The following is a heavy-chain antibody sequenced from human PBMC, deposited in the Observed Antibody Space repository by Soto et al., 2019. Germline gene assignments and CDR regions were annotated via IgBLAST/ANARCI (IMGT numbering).Heavy chain of an antibody. CDR3: ARETNPYSSSSHAFDI. D-gene: IGHD6-6*01. CDR2: ISSTGTYI. Sequence: GGSLRLSCAASGITFSSYSMNWVRQAPGKGLEWVSSISSTGTYIDYADSVKGRFTISRDNAKNSLFLQMDSLRAEDAALYYCARETNPYSSSSHAFDIWGKGTMVTVSS. J-gene: IGHJ3*02. CDR1: GITFSSYS. V-gene: IGHV3-21*01.